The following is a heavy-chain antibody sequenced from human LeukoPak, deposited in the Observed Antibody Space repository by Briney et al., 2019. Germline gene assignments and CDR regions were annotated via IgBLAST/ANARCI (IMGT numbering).Heavy chain of an antibody. D-gene: IGHD3-22*01. Sequence: SETLSLTCAVYGGSFSGYYWSWIRQPPGKGLEWIGEIYHSGSTNYNPSLKSRVTISVDKSKNQFSLKLSSVTAADTAVYYCARTDSRGYYYVDCWGQGTLVTVSS. J-gene: IGHJ4*02. V-gene: IGHV4-34*01. CDR3: ARTDSRGYYYVDC. CDR2: IYHSGST. CDR1: GGSFSGYY.